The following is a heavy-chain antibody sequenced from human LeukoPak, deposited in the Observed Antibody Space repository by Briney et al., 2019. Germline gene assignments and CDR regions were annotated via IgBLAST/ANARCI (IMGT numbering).Heavy chain of an antibody. D-gene: IGHD2-21*02. Sequence: GSLRLSCAASGFNFSLYGMSWVRQAPGKGLEWVSSISTGSGYIYYADSLKGRFTISRDNAKNSVYLQMNSLRAEDTAVYYCARDAHCAGDCSQTLDSWGQGTLVTVSS. CDR1: GFNFSLYG. CDR3: ARDAHCAGDCSQTLDS. V-gene: IGHV3-21*01. CDR2: ISTGSGYI. J-gene: IGHJ4*02.